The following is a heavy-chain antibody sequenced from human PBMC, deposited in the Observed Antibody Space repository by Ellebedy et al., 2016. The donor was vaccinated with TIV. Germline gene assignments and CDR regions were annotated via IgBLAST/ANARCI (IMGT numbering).Heavy chain of an antibody. J-gene: IGHJ3*02. CDR1: GYTFTTYG. D-gene: IGHD6-19*01. CDR2: ISTHSGNT. V-gene: IGHV1-18*04. CDR3: ATDLLEFSGWSLGGFEI. Sequence: ASVKVSCXASGYTFTTYGFSWVRQDPGQGLEWMGWISTHSGNTNYAQKFQDRVTLTTDTATSTAYMELRSLRSDDTAMYYCATDLLEFSGWSLGGFEIWGLGTMVTVTS.